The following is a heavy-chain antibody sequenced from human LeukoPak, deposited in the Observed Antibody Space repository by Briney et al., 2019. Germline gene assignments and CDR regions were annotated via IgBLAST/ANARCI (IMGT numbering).Heavy chain of an antibody. J-gene: IGHJ6*03. CDR3: ARVVVPAATPYYYYYYMDV. V-gene: IGHV1-8*01. Sequence: ASVTVSCKASGYTFTSYDINWVRQAPGQGLEWMGWMNPNSGNTGYAQRFQGRVTMTRNTSISTAYMELSSLRSEDTAVYYCARVVVPAATPYYYYYYMDVWGKGTTVTVSS. D-gene: IGHD2-2*01. CDR2: MNPNSGNT. CDR1: GYTFTSYD.